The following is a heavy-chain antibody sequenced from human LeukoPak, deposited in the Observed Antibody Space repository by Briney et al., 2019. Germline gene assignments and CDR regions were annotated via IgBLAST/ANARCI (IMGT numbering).Heavy chain of an antibody. J-gene: IGHJ4*02. Sequence: GGSLRLSCAASGFTFSSYEMNWVRQAPGKGLEWVSYISSSGSTIYYADSVKGRFTISRDNAKNSLYLQMNSLRAEDTAVYYCARPLERWELAFDYWGQGTLVTVSS. CDR1: GFTFSSYE. V-gene: IGHV3-48*03. CDR3: ARPLERWELAFDY. D-gene: IGHD3-10*01. CDR2: ISSSGSTI.